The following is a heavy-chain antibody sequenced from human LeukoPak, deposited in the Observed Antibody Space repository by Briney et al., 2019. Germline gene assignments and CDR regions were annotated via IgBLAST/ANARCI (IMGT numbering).Heavy chain of an antibody. CDR3: AREGRIVGAITYFDY. V-gene: IGHV3-74*01. Sequence: GGSLRLSCAASGFTFSSYWMHWVRHAPGKGLVWVSRIKNDGSSTTYADSVKGRFTISRDNAKNSLYLQMNSLRAEDTALYYCAREGRIVGAITYFDYCGQGTLVTVSS. CDR2: IKNDGSST. CDR1: GFTFSSYW. D-gene: IGHD1-26*01. J-gene: IGHJ4*02.